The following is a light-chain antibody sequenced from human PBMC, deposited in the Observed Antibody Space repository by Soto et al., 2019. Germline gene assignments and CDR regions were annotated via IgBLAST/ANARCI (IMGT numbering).Light chain of an antibody. CDR3: CSYAGRYTYV. J-gene: IGLJ1*01. Sequence: QSLLTQPRSVSGSPGQSVTISGTGTSSPVGGYHYVSWYQQFPGKAPKLMIYAVSPRPSGVPDRFSGSESGNTASLTISGLQADDEADYYCCSYAGRYTYVFGSGTKVTVL. CDR2: AVS. CDR1: SSPVGGYHY. V-gene: IGLV2-11*01.